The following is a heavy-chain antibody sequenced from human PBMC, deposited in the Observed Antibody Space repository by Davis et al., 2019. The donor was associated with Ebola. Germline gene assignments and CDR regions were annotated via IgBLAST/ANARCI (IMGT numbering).Heavy chain of an antibody. CDR2: INPNSGGT. Sequence: AASVKVSCKASGYTFTGYYMHWVRQAPGQGLEWMGRINPNSGGTNYAQKFQGRVTMTRDTSISTAYMELSRLRSDDTAVYYCARDWNERVYQQWLPLGWFDPWGQGTLVTVSS. J-gene: IGHJ5*02. V-gene: IGHV1-2*06. D-gene: IGHD6-19*01. CDR3: ARDWNERVYQQWLPLGWFDP. CDR1: GYTFTGYY.